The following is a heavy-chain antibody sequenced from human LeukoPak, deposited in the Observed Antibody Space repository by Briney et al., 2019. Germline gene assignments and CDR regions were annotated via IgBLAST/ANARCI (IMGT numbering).Heavy chain of an antibody. Sequence: ASVKVSCKASGYTFTSYGISWVRQAPGQGLEWMGWISAYNGTTNYAQKLQGRVNMTTHTSTSTAYRELRSLRSDGTGVYYCARYYDSSGYYDGYWGQGTLVTVSS. V-gene: IGHV1-18*01. CDR1: GYTFTSYG. CDR3: ARYYDSSGYYDGY. CDR2: ISAYNGTT. D-gene: IGHD3-22*01. J-gene: IGHJ4*02.